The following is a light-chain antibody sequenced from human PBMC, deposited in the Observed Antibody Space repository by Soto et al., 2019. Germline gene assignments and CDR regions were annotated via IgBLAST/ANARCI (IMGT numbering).Light chain of an antibody. J-gene: IGLJ1*01. CDR2: DVS. V-gene: IGLV2-8*01. Sequence: QSALTQPPSASGSPGQSVTISCTGTSSDVGCYNYVSWYQQHPGKAPKLMIYDVSKRPSGVPDRFSGSKSGNTASLTVSGLQAEDEADYYCSSYAGSNNLGVFGSGTKVTVL. CDR3: SSYAGSNNLGV. CDR1: SSDVGCYNY.